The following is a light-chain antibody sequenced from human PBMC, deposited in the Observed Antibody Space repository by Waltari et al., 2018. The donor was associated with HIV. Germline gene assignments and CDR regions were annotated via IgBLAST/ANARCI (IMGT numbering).Light chain of an antibody. CDR1: ELDDNY. J-gene: IGLJ2*01. Sequence: SYELTQPPSVSVSPGQTASITCSGDELDDNYVCWYQQKPGQSPVLVIYQDIKRPSGIPERFSGSNSGYTATLTISGTQAVDEADYYCQTWDTNPPVVFGGGTKLTVL. V-gene: IGLV3-1*01. CDR2: QDI. CDR3: QTWDTNPPVV.